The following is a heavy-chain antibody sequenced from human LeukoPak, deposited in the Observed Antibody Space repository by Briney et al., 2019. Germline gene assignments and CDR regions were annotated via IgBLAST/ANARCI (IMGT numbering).Heavy chain of an antibody. V-gene: IGHV4-34*01. CDR1: GGSFSSYY. J-gene: IGHJ6*04. CDR3: PRGVVRGLWDYGMDV. CDR2: INHSGST. D-gene: IGHD3-10*01. Sequence: SETLSLACAVFGGSFSSYYWSWIRQPPGKGLQWIGEINHSGSTNYNPSLKSRVTISVDTSKNQFSLKLSSVTAADTAVYYCPRGVVRGLWDYGMDVWGKGTTVTVSS.